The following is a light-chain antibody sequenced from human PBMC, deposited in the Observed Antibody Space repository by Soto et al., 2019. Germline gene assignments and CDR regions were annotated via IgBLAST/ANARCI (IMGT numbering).Light chain of an antibody. V-gene: IGKV1-5*03. CDR1: QIIGSW. CDR3: QQYNDFQYT. Sequence: DIQITQSPSTLSASVGDGVTITCRASQIIGSWLAWYQQKPGKAPKLLIYKATNLQSGVPSRFSGSGSGTDFSLTISSLQPEDSATYFCQQYNDFQYTFGAGTKLEI. CDR2: KAT. J-gene: IGKJ2*01.